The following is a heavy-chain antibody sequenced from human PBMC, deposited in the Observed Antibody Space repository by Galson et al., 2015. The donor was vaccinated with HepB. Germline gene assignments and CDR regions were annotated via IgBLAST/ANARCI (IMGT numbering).Heavy chain of an antibody. CDR1: GFTFSSHF. J-gene: IGHJ4*02. D-gene: IGHD7-27*01. Sequence: SLRLSCAGSGFTFSSHFMNWVRQAPGKGLEWVAYISATSRNIYYADSVKGRFSISRDNGKNSLYLQMNSLRVEDTAIYYCARDPPLGAPFDYWGQGTLVTVSS. CDR2: ISATSRNI. CDR3: ARDPPLGAPFDY. V-gene: IGHV3-21*01.